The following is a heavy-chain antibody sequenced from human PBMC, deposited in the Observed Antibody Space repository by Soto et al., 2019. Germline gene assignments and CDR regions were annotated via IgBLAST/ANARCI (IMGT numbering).Heavy chain of an antibody. Sequence: SETLSLTCTVSGDSFSSGAYYWSWIRQHPGRGLEWIGYLSYSGSTDYNPSLKRRVTISVGASNNQFSLKLVSVTAADTAVYYCARGRKNHDALIGSLPFFDYWGLGSLVTVSS. CDR2: LSYSGST. CDR3: ARGRKNHDALIGSLPFFDY. D-gene: IGHD3-9*01. J-gene: IGHJ4*01. V-gene: IGHV4-31*03. CDR1: GDSFSSGAYY.